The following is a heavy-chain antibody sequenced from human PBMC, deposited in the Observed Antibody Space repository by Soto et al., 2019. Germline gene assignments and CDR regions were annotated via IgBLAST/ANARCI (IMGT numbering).Heavy chain of an antibody. CDR2: INPNSGGT. CDR1: GYTFTSYY. Sequence: ASVKFSCKASGYTFTSYYMHWVRQAPGQGLEWMGWINPNSGGTNYAQKFQGRVTMTRDTSISTAYMELSRLRSDDTAVYYCASAEMALSSFDYWGQGTLVTVSS. CDR3: ASAEMALSSFDY. D-gene: IGHD6-6*01. J-gene: IGHJ4*02. V-gene: IGHV1-2*02.